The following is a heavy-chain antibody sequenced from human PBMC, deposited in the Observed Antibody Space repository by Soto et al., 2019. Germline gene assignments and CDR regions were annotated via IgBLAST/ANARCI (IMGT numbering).Heavy chain of an antibody. D-gene: IGHD3-3*01. Sequence: QVQLVQSGAEVKKPGSSVKVSCKASGGTFSSYAISWVRQAPGQGLEWMGGIIPIFGTANYAQKFQGRVTITADESTSTADMELSSLRSEDTAVYYCARDTAGSDDYDFWSGYYTGWGQGTLVTVSS. CDR2: IIPIFGTA. J-gene: IGHJ4*02. CDR1: GGTFSSYA. CDR3: ARDTAGSDDYDFWSGYYTG. V-gene: IGHV1-69*01.